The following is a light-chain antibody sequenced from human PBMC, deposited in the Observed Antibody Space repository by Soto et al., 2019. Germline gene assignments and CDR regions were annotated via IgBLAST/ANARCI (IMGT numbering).Light chain of an antibody. CDR3: MQALQAPLT. CDR1: QSLLDSNGYNY. V-gene: IGKV2-28*01. CDR2: LGS. Sequence: DIVMTQSPLSLPVTPGEPASISCRSSQSLLDSNGYNYLDWYLQKPGQPPQLLIYLGSNRASGVPDRFSGSGSGTDFTLKISRVEAEDVGIYYCMQALQAPLTFGGGTKVEIK. J-gene: IGKJ4*01.